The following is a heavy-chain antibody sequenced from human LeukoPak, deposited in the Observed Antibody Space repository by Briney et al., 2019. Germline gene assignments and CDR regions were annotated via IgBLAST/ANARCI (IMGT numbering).Heavy chain of an antibody. CDR1: GYSISSGYY. V-gene: IGHV4-38-2*02. CDR2: IYHSGST. Sequence: WETLSLTCTVSGYSISSGYYWGWIRPPPGKGLEWIGSIYHSGSTYYNPSLKSRVTISVDTSKNQFSLKLSSVTAADTAVYYCAGVDSDFWSGYYPSEVGYFDYWGQGTLVTVSS. D-gene: IGHD3-3*01. CDR3: AGVDSDFWSGYYPSEVGYFDY. J-gene: IGHJ4*02.